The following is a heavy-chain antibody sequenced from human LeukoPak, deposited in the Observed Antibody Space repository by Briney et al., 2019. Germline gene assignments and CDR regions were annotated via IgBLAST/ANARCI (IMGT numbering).Heavy chain of an antibody. V-gene: IGHV4-4*07. CDR3: ARGYYSTGWYSFDY. Sequence: SETLSPTCTASGGSISSYYWSWIRQPAGKGLEWIGRIYKSGSTNYSPSLKSRVTMSVDTSKNQFSLKLTSVTAADTAVYYCARGYYSTGWYSFDYWGQGTLVTVSS. D-gene: IGHD6-19*01. CDR1: GGSISSYY. J-gene: IGHJ4*02. CDR2: IYKSGST.